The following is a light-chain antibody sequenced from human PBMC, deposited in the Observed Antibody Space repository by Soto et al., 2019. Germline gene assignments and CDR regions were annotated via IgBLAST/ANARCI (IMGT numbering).Light chain of an antibody. CDR3: QQYNNWPRT. CDR2: RAS. Sequence: EIVMTQSPATLSVSPGERATLSCRASQSVNSTLAWYQQKPGQAPRLLLYRASTRATGIPARFSGSGSGTDFTLTISGLQSEDFAVYYCQQYNNWPRTFGQGTKVEIK. CDR1: QSVNST. J-gene: IGKJ1*01. V-gene: IGKV3-15*01.